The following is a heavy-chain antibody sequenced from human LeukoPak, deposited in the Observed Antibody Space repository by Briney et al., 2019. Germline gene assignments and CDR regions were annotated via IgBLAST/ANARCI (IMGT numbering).Heavy chain of an antibody. CDR3: AKGRQTGDYFTSDF. D-gene: IGHD4/OR15-4a*01. V-gene: IGHV3-23*01. CDR2: INGRGDST. CDR1: GFSFSTYT. Sequence: GGSLRLSCAASGFSFSTYTMNWVRQAPGKGLEWVSAINGRGDSTFYADSVKGQFTISRDNSKSTVYLQMNSLRADDTAVYYCAKGRQTGDYFTSDFWGKGPWVTVSS. J-gene: IGHJ4*02.